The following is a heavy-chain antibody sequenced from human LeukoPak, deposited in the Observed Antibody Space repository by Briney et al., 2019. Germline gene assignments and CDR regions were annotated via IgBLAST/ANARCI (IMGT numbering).Heavy chain of an antibody. CDR3: TTDQATFTMVRGVRGRVDY. CDR2: IKSKTDGGTT. Sequence: GGSLRLSCAASGFTFSNAWMSWVRQAPGKGLEWVGRIKSKTDGGTTDYAAPVKGRFTISRDDSKNTLYLQMNSLKTEDTAVYYCTTDQATFTMVRGVRGRVDYWGQGTLVTVSS. V-gene: IGHV3-15*01. J-gene: IGHJ4*02. D-gene: IGHD3-10*01. CDR1: GFTFSNAW.